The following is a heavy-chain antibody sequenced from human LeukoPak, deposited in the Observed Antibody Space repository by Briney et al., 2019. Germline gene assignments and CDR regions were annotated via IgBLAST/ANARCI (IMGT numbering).Heavy chain of an antibody. CDR2: ISSSGGAI. Sequence: GGSLRLSCAASGFTFSSYSMNWVRQAPGKGLEWVSYISSSGGAIYFADSVKGRFTIARDNAKKSLHLQMNSLRAEDTAVYYCAGDTHSSSWYDHWGQGTLVTVSS. V-gene: IGHV3-48*04. CDR3: AGDTHSSSWYDH. D-gene: IGHD6-13*01. CDR1: GFTFSSYS. J-gene: IGHJ5*02.